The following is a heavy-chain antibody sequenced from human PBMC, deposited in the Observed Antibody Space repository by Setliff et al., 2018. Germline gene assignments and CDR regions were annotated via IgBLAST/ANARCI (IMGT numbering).Heavy chain of an antibody. CDR2: IYRNGST. V-gene: IGHV4-38-2*01. Sequence: PSETLSLTCSVSDFSINSGYYWGWIRQSPGEGLEWIGSIYRNGSTYYNPSLKSRVTISVDTSKNQLSLKLNSVTAADTAVYYCARQIDYGDFQYFDYWGQGTLVTVSS. J-gene: IGHJ4*02. D-gene: IGHD4-17*01. CDR1: DFSINSGYY. CDR3: ARQIDYGDFQYFDY.